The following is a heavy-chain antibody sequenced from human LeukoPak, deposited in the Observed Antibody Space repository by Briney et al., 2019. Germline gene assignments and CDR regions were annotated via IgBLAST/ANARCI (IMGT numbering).Heavy chain of an antibody. Sequence: GGSLRLSCAASGFTFSSYAMTWVRQAPGKGLEWVSTISGSGGSTYYADSVKGRFTISRDNSKNTLYLQMNSLRAEDTAVYYCAKDLAGGFDYWGQGTLVTVSS. CDR3: AKDLAGGFDY. CDR2: ISGSGGST. J-gene: IGHJ4*02. CDR1: GFTFSSYA. D-gene: IGHD3-16*01. V-gene: IGHV3-23*01.